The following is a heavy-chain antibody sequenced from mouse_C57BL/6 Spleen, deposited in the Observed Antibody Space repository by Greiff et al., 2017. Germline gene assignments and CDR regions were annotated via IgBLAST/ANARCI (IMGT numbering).Heavy chain of an antibody. V-gene: IGHV1-81*01. Sequence: QVQLQQSGAELARPGASVKLSCKASGYTFTSYGISWVKQRTGQGLEWIGEIYPRSGNTYYNEKFKGKATLPADKSSSTAYMELRSLTSEDSAVYFCSPITTVVPFDDWGQGTTLTVSS. J-gene: IGHJ2*01. CDR2: IYPRSGNT. D-gene: IGHD1-1*01. CDR1: GYTFTSYG. CDR3: SPITTVVPFDD.